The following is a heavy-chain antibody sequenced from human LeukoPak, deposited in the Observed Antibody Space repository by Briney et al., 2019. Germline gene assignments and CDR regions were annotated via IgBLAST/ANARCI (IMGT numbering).Heavy chain of an antibody. J-gene: IGHJ4*02. Sequence: PSETLSLTCTVSGGSISSYYWSWIRQPPGKGLEWIGYIYYSGSTNYNPSLKGRVTISVDTSKNQFSLKLSSVTAADTAVYYCARQGVVAAAVDYWGQGTLVTVSS. CDR2: IYYSGST. CDR1: GGSISSYY. D-gene: IGHD6-13*01. CDR3: ARQGVVAAAVDY. V-gene: IGHV4-59*08.